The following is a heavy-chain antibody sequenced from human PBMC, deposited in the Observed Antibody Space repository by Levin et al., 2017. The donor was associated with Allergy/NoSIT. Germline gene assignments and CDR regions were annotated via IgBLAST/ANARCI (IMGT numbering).Heavy chain of an antibody. CDR3: ARDHQVVREFRDYYYGLGV. CDR1: GASVNSGSYY. J-gene: IGHJ6*02. V-gene: IGHV4-61*01. Sequence: SETLSLTCTVSGASVNSGSYYWTWIRQPPGTGLEWIGYINYSGSTSYSPSLKSRVSISSDTSKNPFSLKLRSVTAADTAVYYCARDHQVVREFRDYYYGLGVWGQGTTVIVSS. CDR2: INYSGST. D-gene: IGHD3-10*01.